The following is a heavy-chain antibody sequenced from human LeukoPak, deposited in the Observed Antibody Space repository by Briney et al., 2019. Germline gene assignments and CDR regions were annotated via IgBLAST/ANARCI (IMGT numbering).Heavy chain of an antibody. CDR3: ARADRTVTTAHDAFDI. Sequence: GGSLRLSCAASGFTFVSYTMNWVRQAPGKGLEWVSSISSSSTYIYYADSVKGRFTISRDNAKNSLSLQMNSLRAEDTAVYYCARADRTVTTAHDAFDIWGQGTMVTVSS. D-gene: IGHD4-17*01. CDR1: GFTFVSYT. V-gene: IGHV3-21*04. J-gene: IGHJ3*02. CDR2: ISSSSTYI.